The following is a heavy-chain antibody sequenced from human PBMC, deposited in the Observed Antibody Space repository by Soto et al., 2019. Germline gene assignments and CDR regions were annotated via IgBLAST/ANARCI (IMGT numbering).Heavy chain of an antibody. CDR3: ARDNPVGGYSYGTGYYYYGMDV. Sequence: SCAASGFTFSSYSMNWVRQAPGKGLEWVSYISSSSSTIYYADSVKGRFTISRDNAKNSLYLQMNSLRDEDTAVYYCARDNPVGGYSYGTGYYYYGMDVWGQGTTVTVSS. V-gene: IGHV3-48*02. D-gene: IGHD5-18*01. CDR1: GFTFSSYS. CDR2: ISSSSSTI. J-gene: IGHJ6*02.